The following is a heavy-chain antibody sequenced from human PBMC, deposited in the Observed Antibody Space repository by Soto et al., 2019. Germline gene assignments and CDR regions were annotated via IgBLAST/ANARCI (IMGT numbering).Heavy chain of an antibody. CDR2: ISSSGSTV. CDR3: ARPYYYGSGSSPYYMDV. D-gene: IGHD3-10*01. V-gene: IGHV3-11*01. CDR1: GFPCSDYY. Sequence: PGGSLRLSCAASGFPCSDYYMIWIRQAPGKGLEWVSYISSSGSTVYYADSVKGRFTISRDSAKNSLYLQMNSLRAEDTAVYYCARPYYYGSGSSPYYMDVWGKGTTVTVSS. J-gene: IGHJ6*03.